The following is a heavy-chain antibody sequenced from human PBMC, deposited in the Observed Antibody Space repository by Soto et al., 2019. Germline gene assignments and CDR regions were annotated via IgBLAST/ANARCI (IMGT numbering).Heavy chain of an antibody. J-gene: IGHJ1*01. Sequence: QVHLVESGGGVVQPGRSLRLSCAASGFTFSSYAMHWVRQVPGKGLEWVAVISYDGSNKYYADSVKGRFTISRDNSKNTLYQQMNSLRAEDTAVYYCAIDHDSYSSGWYAYFQHRGQGTLVTASS. V-gene: IGHV3-30-3*01. CDR1: GFTFSSYA. CDR3: AIDHDSYSSGWYAYFQH. D-gene: IGHD6-19*01. CDR2: ISYDGSNK.